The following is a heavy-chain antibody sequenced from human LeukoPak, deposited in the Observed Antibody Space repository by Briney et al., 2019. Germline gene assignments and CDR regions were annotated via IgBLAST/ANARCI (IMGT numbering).Heavy chain of an antibody. CDR1: GYTFTGYY. Sequence: ASVKVSCKASGYTFTGYYMHWVRQAPGQGLEWMGWINPNSGDTRYAQKFQGRVTMTRDTSISIVYMELISLRSDDTAVYYCARNRECDCWGQGTLVTVSS. J-gene: IGHJ4*02. CDR3: ARNRECDC. V-gene: IGHV1-2*02. CDR2: INPNSGDT. D-gene: IGHD3-10*01.